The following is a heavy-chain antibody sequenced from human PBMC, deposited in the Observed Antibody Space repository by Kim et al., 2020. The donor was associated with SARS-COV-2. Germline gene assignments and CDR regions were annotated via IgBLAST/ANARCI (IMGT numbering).Heavy chain of an antibody. CDR3: VRDLTYDHAY. V-gene: IGHV3-23*01. J-gene: IGHJ4*02. D-gene: IGHD3-16*01. CDR2: T. Sequence: THHANSVQGRFTISRDNSKSTLVLQMNNLRAEDTAVYYCVRDLTYDHAYWGQGTLVTVSS.